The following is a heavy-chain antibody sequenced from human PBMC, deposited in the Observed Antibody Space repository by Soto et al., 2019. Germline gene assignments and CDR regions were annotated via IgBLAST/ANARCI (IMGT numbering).Heavy chain of an antibody. J-gene: IGHJ4*02. D-gene: IGHD6-19*01. CDR1: GFTFSSYA. Sequence: GGSLRLSCAASGFTFSSYAMSWVRQAPGKGLEWVSTISGGGSSPSYADSVKGRFAISRDNSMDTLYLQMNSLRAEDTAIYYCAKGHSTVWYRSAFDSWGQGALVTVSS. V-gene: IGHV3-23*01. CDR3: AKGHSTVWYRSAFDS. CDR2: ISGGGSSP.